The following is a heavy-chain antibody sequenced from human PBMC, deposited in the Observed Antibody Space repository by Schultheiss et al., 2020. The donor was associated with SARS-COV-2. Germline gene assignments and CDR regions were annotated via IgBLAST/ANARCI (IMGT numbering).Heavy chain of an antibody. CDR3: ARTIRITIFGVVQYFDY. Sequence: SETLSLTCTVSGGSISSGGYYWSWIRQHPGKGLEWIGYIYYSGSTYYNPSPKSRVTISVDTSKNQFSLKLSSVTAADTAVYYCARTIRITIFGVVQYFDYWGQGTLVTVSS. CDR2: IYYSGST. J-gene: IGHJ4*02. V-gene: IGHV4-31*03. D-gene: IGHD3-3*01. CDR1: GGSISSGGYY.